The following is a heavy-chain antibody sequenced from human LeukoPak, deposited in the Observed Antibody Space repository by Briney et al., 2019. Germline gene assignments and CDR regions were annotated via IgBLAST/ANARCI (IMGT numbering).Heavy chain of an antibody. CDR3: ARDGRVLRFLEWPDAFDI. J-gene: IGHJ3*02. CDR1: GGPISSYY. V-gene: IGHV4-59*01. D-gene: IGHD3-3*01. Sequence: PSETLSLTCTVSGGPISSYYWSWIRQPPGKGLEWIGYIYYSGSTNYNPSLKSRVTISVDTSKNQFSLKLSSVTAADTAVYYCARDGRVLRFLEWPDAFDIWGQGTMVTVSS. CDR2: IYYSGST.